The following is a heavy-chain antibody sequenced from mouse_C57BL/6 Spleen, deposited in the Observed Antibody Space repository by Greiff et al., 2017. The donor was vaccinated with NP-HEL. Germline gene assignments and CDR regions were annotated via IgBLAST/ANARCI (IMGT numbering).Heavy chain of an antibody. CDR3: ARDGLTVVAGSFDY. CDR1: GYTFTSYG. D-gene: IGHD1-1*01. Sequence: QVQLKESGAELARPGASVKLSCKASGYTFTSYGISWVQQRTGQGLEWIGEIYPRSGNTYYNENFKGKATLTADKSSSTAYMELLSLTSEDSEVYFCARDGLTVVAGSFDYWGQGTTLTVSS. V-gene: IGHV1-81*01. CDR2: IYPRSGNT. J-gene: IGHJ2*01.